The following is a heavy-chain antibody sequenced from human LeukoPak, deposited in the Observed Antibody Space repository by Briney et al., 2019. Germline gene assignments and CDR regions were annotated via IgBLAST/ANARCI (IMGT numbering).Heavy chain of an antibody. CDR3: ARESDVGKDFDC. Sequence: GASVKVSCTASVYTFTYHYIHSVRHAPGPGIEWMGIIYPSNGDTNYAQRLQGRVTMTRDTSKSTVYMELSSLDSEDTAVYYCARESDVGKDFDCWGQGTLVTVSS. J-gene: IGHJ4*02. CDR1: VYTFTYHY. D-gene: IGHD1-1*01. CDR2: IYPSNGDT. V-gene: IGHV1-46*01.